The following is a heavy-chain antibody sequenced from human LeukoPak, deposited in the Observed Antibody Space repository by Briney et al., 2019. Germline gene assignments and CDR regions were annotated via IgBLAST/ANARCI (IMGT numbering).Heavy chain of an antibody. D-gene: IGHD1-26*01. CDR2: IYTSGST. CDR1: GGSISSGSYY. CDR3: ARKWDL. J-gene: IGHJ3*01. Sequence: SQTLSLTCTVSGGSISSGSYYWSWIRQPAGKGLEWIGRIYTSGSTNYNPSLKSRVTIPVDTSKNQFSLKLSSVTAADTAVYYCARKWDLWGKGTMVTVSS. V-gene: IGHV4-61*02.